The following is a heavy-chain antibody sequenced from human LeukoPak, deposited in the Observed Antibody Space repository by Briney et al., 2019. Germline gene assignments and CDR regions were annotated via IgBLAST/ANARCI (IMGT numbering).Heavy chain of an antibody. J-gene: IGHJ1*01. CDR1: GGSLGGYY. V-gene: IGHV4-34*01. CDR3: ARAREQWLARSDFQH. CDR2: INYSGGT. D-gene: IGHD6-19*01. Sequence: PSETLSLTCGVYGGSLGGYYWSWIRQPPGKGLEWVGEINYSGGTNYNPSLKSRVTISVDTSKNQFSLNLTSMTAADMAVYYCARAREQWLARSDFQHWGQGTLVSVSS.